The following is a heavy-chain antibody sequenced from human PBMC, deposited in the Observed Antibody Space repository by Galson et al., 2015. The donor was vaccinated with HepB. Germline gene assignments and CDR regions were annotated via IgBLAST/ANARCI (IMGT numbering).Heavy chain of an antibody. D-gene: IGHD4-17*01. J-gene: IGHJ4*02. Sequence: SLRLSCAASGFTFSSYEMNWVRQAPGKGLEWVSYISSSGSTIYYADSVKGRFTISRDNAKNSLYLQMNSLRAEDTAVYYCTHTVTIPSHFDYWGQGTLVTVSS. CDR2: ISSSGSTI. CDR1: GFTFSSYE. CDR3: THTVTIPSHFDY. V-gene: IGHV3-48*03.